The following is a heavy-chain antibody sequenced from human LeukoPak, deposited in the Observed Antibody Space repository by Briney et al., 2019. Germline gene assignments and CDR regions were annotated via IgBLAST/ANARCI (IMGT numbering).Heavy chain of an antibody. CDR3: ARIVVLAAGHAFDM. D-gene: IGHD3-22*01. Sequence: PSETLSLTCAVSGGSIVSSTYYWAWIRQPPGKGLEWIGTIYNSGNTYYNTSLKSRITISVDTSKNQFSLNLYSVTAADTAVYYCARIVVLAAGHAFDMWGQGTMVTVSS. CDR2: IYNSGNT. CDR1: GGSIVSSTYY. J-gene: IGHJ3*02. V-gene: IGHV4-39*01.